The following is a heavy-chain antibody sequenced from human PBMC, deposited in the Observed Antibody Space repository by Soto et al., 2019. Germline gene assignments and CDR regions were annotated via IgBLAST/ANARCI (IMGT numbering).Heavy chain of an antibody. J-gene: IGHJ6*02. CDR3: ARDPNIVLVPAAIYYYYGMDV. Sequence: GGSLRLSCAASGFTFSSYWMSWVRQAPGKGLEWVANIKQDGSEKYYVDSVKGRFTISRDNAKNSLYLQMNSLRAEDTAVYYCARDPNIVLVPAAIYYYYGMDVWGHGTTVTVSS. D-gene: IGHD2-2*01. CDR1: GFTFSSYW. V-gene: IGHV3-7*01. CDR2: IKQDGSEK.